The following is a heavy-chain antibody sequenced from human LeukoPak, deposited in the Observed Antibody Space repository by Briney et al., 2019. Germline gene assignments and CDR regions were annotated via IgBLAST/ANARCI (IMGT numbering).Heavy chain of an antibody. D-gene: IGHD6-13*01. V-gene: IGHV1-69*05. CDR3: AREEAAAALPFDY. CDR2: IIPIFGTA. CDR1: GGTFNSYA. Sequence: ASVKVSCKASGGTFNSYAISWVRQAPGQGLEWMGRIIPIFGTANSAQKFQGRVTITTDESTSTAYMELSSLRSEDTAVYYCAREEAAAALPFDYWGQGTLVTVSS. J-gene: IGHJ4*02.